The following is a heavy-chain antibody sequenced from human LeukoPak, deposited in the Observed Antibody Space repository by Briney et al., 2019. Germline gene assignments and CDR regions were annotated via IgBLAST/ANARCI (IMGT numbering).Heavy chain of an antibody. CDR3: ARAGGYSGYGDWFDP. CDR1: GGTFSSYA. J-gene: IGHJ5*02. Sequence: ASVKVSCKASGGTFSSYAISWVRQAPGQGLEWMGRIIPIFGTANYAQKFQGRVTITADKSTSTAYMELNSLRSEDTAVYYCARAGGYSGYGDWFDPWGQGTLVTVSS. CDR2: IIPIFGTA. V-gene: IGHV1-69*06. D-gene: IGHD5-12*01.